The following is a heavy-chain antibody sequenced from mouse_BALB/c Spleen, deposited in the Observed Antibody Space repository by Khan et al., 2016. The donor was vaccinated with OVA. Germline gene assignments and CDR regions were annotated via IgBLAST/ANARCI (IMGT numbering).Heavy chain of an antibody. Sequence: EVQLQESGPGLVKPSQSLSLTLTVTGYSTTSDYAWNWIRQFPGNKLEWMGYISYSGSPSYTPSLYSRISITRDTSKNQFFLQLNSVTTEDTATYYCTGGRTYWGQGTLVTVST. V-gene: IGHV3-2*02. CDR3: TGGRTY. CDR2: ISYSGSP. D-gene: IGHD3-3*01. J-gene: IGHJ3*01. CDR1: GYSTTSDYA.